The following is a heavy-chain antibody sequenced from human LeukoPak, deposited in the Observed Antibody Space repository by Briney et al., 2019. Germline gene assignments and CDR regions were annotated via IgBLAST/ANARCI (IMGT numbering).Heavy chain of an antibody. D-gene: IGHD3-22*01. Sequence: GGSVRLSCAASGFSFRSYGMHWVRQAPGKGLEWVAVISYDGSNKYYADSVKGRFTISRDNSKNTLYLQMNSLRAEDTAVYYCARGWTYYYDSSGYYGYYFDYWGQGTLVTVSS. CDR1: GFSFRSYG. J-gene: IGHJ4*02. CDR3: ARGWTYYYDSSGYYGYYFDY. CDR2: ISYDGSNK. V-gene: IGHV3-30*03.